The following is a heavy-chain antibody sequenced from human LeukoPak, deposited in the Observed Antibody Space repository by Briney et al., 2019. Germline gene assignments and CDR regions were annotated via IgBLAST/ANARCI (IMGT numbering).Heavy chain of an antibody. V-gene: IGHV3-21*01. Sequence: PGGSLRLSCAASGFTFSSYSMSWVRQAPGKGLEWVSSISSSSSYIYYADSVKGRFTISRDNAKNSLYLQMNSLRAEDTAVYYCAREALPYYDILTGYDRDHDAFDIWGQGTMVTVSS. J-gene: IGHJ3*02. D-gene: IGHD3-9*01. CDR2: ISSSSSYI. CDR1: GFTFSSYS. CDR3: AREALPYYDILTGYDRDHDAFDI.